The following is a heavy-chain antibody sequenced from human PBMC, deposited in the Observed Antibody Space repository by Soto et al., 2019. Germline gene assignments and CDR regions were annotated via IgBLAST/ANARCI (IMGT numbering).Heavy chain of an antibody. J-gene: IGHJ6*02. V-gene: IGHV1-2*02. CDR2: INPNSGGT. Sequence: GASVKVSCKASGYTFTGYYMHWVRQAPGQGLEWMGWINPNSGGTNYAQKFQGGVTMTRDTSISTVYMELSRLRSDDTAVYYCARDHGTTVVSRGLYGMDVWGQGTTVTVSS. CDR3: ARDHGTTVVSRGLYGMDV. CDR1: GYTFTGYY. D-gene: IGHD4-17*01.